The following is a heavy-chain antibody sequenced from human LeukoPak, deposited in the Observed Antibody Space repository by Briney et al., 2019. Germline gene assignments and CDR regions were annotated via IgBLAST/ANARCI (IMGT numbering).Heavy chain of an antibody. CDR2: IIPIFGTA. Sequence: ASVKVSCKASGGTFSSYAISWVRQAPGQGLEWMGGIIPIFGTANYAQKFQGRVTITADESTSTAYMELSSLRSEDTAVYYCARDQSRMNYGDYGASDIWGQGTMVTVSS. D-gene: IGHD4-17*01. V-gene: IGHV1-69*13. CDR3: ARDQSRMNYGDYGASDI. CDR1: GGTFSSYA. J-gene: IGHJ3*02.